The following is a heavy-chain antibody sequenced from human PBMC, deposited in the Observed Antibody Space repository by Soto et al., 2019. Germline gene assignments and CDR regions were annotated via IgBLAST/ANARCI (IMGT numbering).Heavy chain of an antibody. CDR2: ITVTSAFT. Sequence: PGGSLRLSCAASVFIFSDFELNLVRQGPGRGLECLSSITVTSAFTHYADSIEGRFTISRDNTNNLLLLQMDNLRPEDTAVYYCARDNLAFRGPFALWAQGTFVTVSS. CDR1: VFIFSDFE. J-gene: IGHJ4*02. CDR3: ARDNLAFRGPFAL. D-gene: IGHD3-10*01. V-gene: IGHV3-21*01.